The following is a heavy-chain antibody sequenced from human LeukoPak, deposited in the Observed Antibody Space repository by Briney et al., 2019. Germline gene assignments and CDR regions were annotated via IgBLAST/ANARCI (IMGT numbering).Heavy chain of an antibody. CDR1: GGSISSSSYY. J-gene: IGHJ4*02. D-gene: IGHD6-13*01. CDR2: IYYSGST. V-gene: IGHV4-39*01. CDR3: ARIDVGKQQLVLDY. Sequence: SETLSLTCTVSGGSISSSSYYWGWIRQPPGKGLEWIGSIYYSGSTYYNPSLKSRVTISVDTSKNQFSLKLSSVTAADTAVYYCARIDVGKQQLVLDYWGQGTLVTVSS.